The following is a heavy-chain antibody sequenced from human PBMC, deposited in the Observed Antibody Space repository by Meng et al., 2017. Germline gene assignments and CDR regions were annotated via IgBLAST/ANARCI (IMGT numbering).Heavy chain of an antibody. V-gene: IGHV4/OR15-8*02. CDR1: GGSICRFDW. D-gene: IGHD6-19*01. CDR3: ASWIYSCGWQ. Sequence: GHLPAPGPGLVNPSGPRSLTCVVSGGSICRFDWWSWFGQPPGRGLEWIGEIYHGGNTNYNPSLKSRVTISIDKSKNQFSLKLSSVTAADTAVYYCASWIYSCGWQWGQGTLVTVSS. J-gene: IGHJ4*02. CDR2: IYHGGNT.